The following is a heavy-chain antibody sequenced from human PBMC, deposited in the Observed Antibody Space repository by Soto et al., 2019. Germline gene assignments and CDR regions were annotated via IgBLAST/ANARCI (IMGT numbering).Heavy chain of an antibody. J-gene: IGHJ4*02. CDR3: ARERSSGYYYPTTVPVY. V-gene: IGHV3-30*03. D-gene: IGHD3-22*01. CDR1: GFTFRSHG. CDR2: ISYDGSNK. Sequence: PGGSLRLSCVASGFTFRSHGMHWVRQAPGKGLEWVADISYDGSNKYYADSVKGRFTISRDNSKNTLYLQMNSLRAEDTAVYYCARERSSGYYYPTTVPVYWGQGTLVTVSS.